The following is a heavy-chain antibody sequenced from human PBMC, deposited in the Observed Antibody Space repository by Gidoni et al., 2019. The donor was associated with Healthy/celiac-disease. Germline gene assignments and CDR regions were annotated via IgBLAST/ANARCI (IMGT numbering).Heavy chain of an antibody. J-gene: IGHJ4*02. V-gene: IGHV1-46*01. CDR1: GFTFSTYY. CDR3: ARDLEGGEGGFDY. D-gene: IGHD7-27*01. Sequence: QVQLVQSGAEVKKPGASVKVSCKASGFTFSTYYMHWVRQVPGQGLEWMGIINPSGGSTSYEQKFQGRLTMTRDTSTSTVYMELSSLRSEDTAVYYCARDLEGGEGGFDYWGQGTLVTVSS. CDR2: INPSGGST.